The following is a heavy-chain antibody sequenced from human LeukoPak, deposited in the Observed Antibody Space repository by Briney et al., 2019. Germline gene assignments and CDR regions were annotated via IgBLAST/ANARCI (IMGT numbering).Heavy chain of an antibody. Sequence: PSETLSLTCTVSGGSISSSSYYWGWIRQPPGKGLEWIGSIYYSGSTYYNPSLKSRVTISVDTSKNQFSLKLSSVTAADTAVYYCARDKPYGGKRGYFDYWGQGTLVTVSS. CDR3: ARDKPYGGKRGYFDY. D-gene: IGHD4-23*01. J-gene: IGHJ4*02. V-gene: IGHV4-39*02. CDR2: IYYSGST. CDR1: GGSISSSSYY.